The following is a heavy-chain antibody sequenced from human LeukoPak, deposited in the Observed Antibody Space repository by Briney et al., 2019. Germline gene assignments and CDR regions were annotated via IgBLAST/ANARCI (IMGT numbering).Heavy chain of an antibody. Sequence: KSSETLSLTCTVSGGSISSSSYYWGWIRQPPGKGLEWIGSIYYSGSTYYNPSLKSRVTISVDTSKNQFSLKLSSVTAADTAVYYCASLPDVDTAMVTGYYYYMDVWGKGTTVTVSS. V-gene: IGHV4-39*01. CDR1: GGSISSSSYY. J-gene: IGHJ6*03. D-gene: IGHD5-18*01. CDR3: ASLPDVDTAMVTGYYYYMDV. CDR2: IYYSGST.